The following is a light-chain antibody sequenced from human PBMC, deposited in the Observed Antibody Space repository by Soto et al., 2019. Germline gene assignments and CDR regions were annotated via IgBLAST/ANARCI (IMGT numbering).Light chain of an antibody. Sequence: DIQMNQPPYSLSAFVGDRVTITCRASQTIGFYLNWYQQKPGTAPKLLIYAASTLQTGVPSRFSGSRSGTDFTLTISSLQPEDFATYYCQQTYTALSFGGGTKVEIK. CDR3: QQTYTALS. CDR2: AAS. CDR1: QTIGFY. J-gene: IGKJ4*01. V-gene: IGKV1-39*01.